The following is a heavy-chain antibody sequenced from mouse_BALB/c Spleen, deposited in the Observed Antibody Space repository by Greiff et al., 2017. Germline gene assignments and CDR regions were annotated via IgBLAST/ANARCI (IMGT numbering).Heavy chain of an antibody. D-gene: IGHD1-1*01. J-gene: IGHJ2*01. CDR3: ARATTVVATDY. V-gene: IGHV2-9*02. Sequence: VMLVESGPGLVAPSQSLSITCTVSGFSLTSYGVHWVRQPPGKGLEWLGVIWAGGSTNYNSALMSRLSISKDNSKSQVFLKMNSLQTDYTAMYYCARATTVVATDYWGQGTTLTVSS. CDR1: GFSLTSYG. CDR2: IWAGGST.